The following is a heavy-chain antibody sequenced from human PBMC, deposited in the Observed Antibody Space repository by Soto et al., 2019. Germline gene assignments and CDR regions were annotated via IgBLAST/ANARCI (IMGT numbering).Heavy chain of an antibody. D-gene: IGHD2-15*01. V-gene: IGHV4-31*03. CDR2: IYYSGST. CDR1: GGSISSGGYY. CDR3: ARDLELGGSSLYGY. J-gene: IGHJ4*02. Sequence: SETLSLTCTVSGGSISSGGYYWSWIRQHPGKGLEWIGYIYYSGSTYYNPSLKSRVTISVDTSKNQFSLKLSSVTAADTAVYYCARDLELGGSSLYGYWGQGTLVTVSS.